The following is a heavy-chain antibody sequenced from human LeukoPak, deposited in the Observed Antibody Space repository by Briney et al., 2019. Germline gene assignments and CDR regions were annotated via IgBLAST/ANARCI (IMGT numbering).Heavy chain of an antibody. Sequence: GGSLRLSCAASGFTFSSHGMNWVRQAPGKGLEWVSGISGSGGRTYYADSGKGRFTISRDNSKNTLFLQMNSLRAEDTAVYYCARSTSGHFDYWGQGTLVTVSA. J-gene: IGHJ4*02. CDR2: ISGSGGRT. V-gene: IGHV3-23*01. D-gene: IGHD2-8*01. CDR3: ARSTSGHFDY. CDR1: GFTFSSHG.